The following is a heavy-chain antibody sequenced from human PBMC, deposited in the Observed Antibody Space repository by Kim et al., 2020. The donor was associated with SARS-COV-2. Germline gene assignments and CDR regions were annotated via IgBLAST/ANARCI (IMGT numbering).Heavy chain of an antibody. Sequence: NHNPSRKSRVTISVDKSKNQFSLKLSSVTAADTAVYYCARDRGYDSWFDPWGQGTLVTVSS. J-gene: IGHJ5*02. D-gene: IGHD5-12*01. V-gene: IGHV4-4*02. CDR3: ARDRGYDSWFDP.